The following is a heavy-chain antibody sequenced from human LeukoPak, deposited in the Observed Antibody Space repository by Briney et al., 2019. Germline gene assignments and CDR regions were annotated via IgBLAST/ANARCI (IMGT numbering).Heavy chain of an antibody. CDR1: GFTFTGHY. CDR2: IIPIFGTS. D-gene: IGHD5-18*01. CDR3: ARATVDTTMVDYSYYMDV. Sequence: SVKVSFKASGFTFTGHYMHWMRPAPGQGLEWMGGIIPIFGTSNYALKFQGRVTITADKSTSTAYMELSGLRSEDTAVYYCARATVDTTMVDYSYYMDVWGKGTTVTVSS. V-gene: IGHV1-69*06. J-gene: IGHJ6*03.